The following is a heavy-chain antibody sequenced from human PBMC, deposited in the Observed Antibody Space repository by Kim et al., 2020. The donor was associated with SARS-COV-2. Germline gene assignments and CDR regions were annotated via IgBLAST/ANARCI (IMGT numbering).Heavy chain of an antibody. Sequence: SETLSLTCTVSGGSISSYYWSWIRQPAGKGLEWIGRIYTSGSTNFNPSLKSRVTMSVDTSKNQFSLKLSSVTAADTAVYYCASNFRTTNNWFDPWGQGTLVTVSS. CDR2: IYTSGST. CDR3: ASNFRTTNNWFDP. D-gene: IGHD1-20*01. CDR1: GGSISSYY. V-gene: IGHV4-4*07. J-gene: IGHJ5*02.